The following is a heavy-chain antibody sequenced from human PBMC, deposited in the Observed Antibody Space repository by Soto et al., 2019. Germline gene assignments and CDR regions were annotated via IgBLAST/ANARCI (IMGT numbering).Heavy chain of an antibody. D-gene: IGHD2-21*02. CDR3: AGLQKGYCGGDCPPERAEYFQH. CDR1: GGTFSSYA. J-gene: IGHJ1*01. Sequence: QVQLVQSGAEVKKPGSSVKVSCKASGGTFSSYAISWVRQAPGQGLEWMRGIIPIFGTANYAQKFQGRVTITADESTSTAYMELSSLRSEDTAVYYCAGLQKGYCGGDCPPERAEYFQHWGQGTLVTVSS. V-gene: IGHV1-69*01. CDR2: IIPIFGTA.